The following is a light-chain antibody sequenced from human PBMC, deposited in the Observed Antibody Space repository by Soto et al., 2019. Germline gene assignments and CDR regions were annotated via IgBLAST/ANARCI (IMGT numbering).Light chain of an antibody. Sequence: QPVLTQSPSASASLGASVKLTCTLSSGHSSYAIAWHQQQTEKGPRYLMKLNSDGSHSKGDGIPDRFSGSSSGAERYLTISSLQPEDEADFYCQTWGTGIQVFGGGTKLTVL. CDR2: LNSDGSH. CDR3: QTWGTGIQV. V-gene: IGLV4-69*01. CDR1: SGHSSYA. J-gene: IGLJ2*01.